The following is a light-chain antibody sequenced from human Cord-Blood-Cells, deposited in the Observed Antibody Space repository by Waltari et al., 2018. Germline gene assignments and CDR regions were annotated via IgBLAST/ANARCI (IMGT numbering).Light chain of an antibody. CDR1: QSISSY. V-gene: IGKV1-39*01. CDR2: AAS. Sequence: DIQMTQSPSSLSASVGDRVTITCRASQSISSYLNWYQQKPGKAPKLLIYAASSLQSGVPSMFSGSGSGTDLTVTISSLLPEDFATYYCQQSYSTRLTFGGGTKVEIK. J-gene: IGKJ4*01. CDR3: QQSYSTRLT.